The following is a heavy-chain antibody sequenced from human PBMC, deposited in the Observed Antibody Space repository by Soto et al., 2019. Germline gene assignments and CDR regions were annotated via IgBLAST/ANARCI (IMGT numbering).Heavy chain of an antibody. CDR3: AIGGRSSSWVYYYYMDV. J-gene: IGHJ6*03. V-gene: IGHV3-11*01. Sequence: QVQLVESGGGLVKPGGSLRLSCAASGFTFSDYYMSWIRQAPGKGLEWVSYISSSGSTIYYADSVKGRFTISRDNAKNSLYLQINSLRAEYAAVYYCAIGGRSSSWVYYYYMDVWSKGTTVTVSS. D-gene: IGHD6-13*01. CDR2: ISSSGSTI. CDR1: GFTFSDYY.